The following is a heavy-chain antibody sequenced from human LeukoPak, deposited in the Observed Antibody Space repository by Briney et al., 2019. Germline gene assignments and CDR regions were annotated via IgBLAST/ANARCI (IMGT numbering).Heavy chain of an antibody. Sequence: GGSLRLSCAASGFTFSSAWMSWVRQAPGKGLEWVGRIKSKTDGGTTDYAAPVKGRFTISRDDSKNTLYLQMNSLKAEDTAVYYCTSYPSYYGSGSRLYYFDYWGQGTLVTVSS. CDR3: TSYPSYYGSGSRLYYFDY. D-gene: IGHD3-10*01. CDR1: GFTFSSAW. V-gene: IGHV3-15*01. J-gene: IGHJ4*02. CDR2: IKSKTDGGTT.